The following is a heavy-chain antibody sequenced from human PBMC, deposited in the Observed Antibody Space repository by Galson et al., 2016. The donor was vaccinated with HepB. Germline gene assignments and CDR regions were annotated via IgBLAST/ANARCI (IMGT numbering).Heavy chain of an antibody. CDR3: ARDRTLFGVVTASWY. D-gene: IGHD3-3*01. CDR2: IYHSGST. V-gene: IGHV4-4*02. CDR1: GGSISSSNW. J-gene: IGHJ4*02. Sequence: SETLSLTCAVSGGSISSSNWWSWVRQPPGKGLEWIGEIYHSGSTNYNPSLKSRVTISLDMSKNQFSLKLRSVTAADTAVYYCARDRTLFGVVTASWYWGQGTQVTVSS.